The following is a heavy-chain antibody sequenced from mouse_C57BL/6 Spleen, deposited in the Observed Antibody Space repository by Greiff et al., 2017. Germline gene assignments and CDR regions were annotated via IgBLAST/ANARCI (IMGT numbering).Heavy chain of an antibody. CDR1: GYTFTSYW. J-gene: IGHJ3*01. CDR2: IHPNSGST. Sequence: QVQLQQPGAELVKPGASVKLSCKASGYTFTSYWMPWVKQRPGQGLEWIGMIHPNSGSTNYNEKFKSKATLTVDKSSSPAYMQLSSLTSEDSAVYVCERTGGRRSWFAYWGQGTLVTVSA. CDR3: ERTGGRRSWFAY. V-gene: IGHV1-64*01.